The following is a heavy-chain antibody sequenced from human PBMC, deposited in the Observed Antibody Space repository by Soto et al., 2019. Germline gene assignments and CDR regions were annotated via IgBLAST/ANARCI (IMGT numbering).Heavy chain of an antibody. J-gene: IGHJ4*02. V-gene: IGHV4-61*01. CDR3: ARGGLHYCGGDCYSPMRY. D-gene: IGHD2-21*02. CDR2: IYYSGST. Sequence: SETLSLTCTVSGGSVSSGSYYWSWIRQPPGKGLEWIGYIYYSGSTNYNPSLKSRVTISVDTSKNQFSLKLSSVTAADTAVYYCARGGLHYCGGDCYSPMRYWGQGTLVTVSS. CDR1: GGSVSSGSYY.